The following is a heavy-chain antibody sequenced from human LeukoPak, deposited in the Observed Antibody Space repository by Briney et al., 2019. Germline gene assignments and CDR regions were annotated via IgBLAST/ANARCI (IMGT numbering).Heavy chain of an antibody. V-gene: IGHV3-23*01. Sequence: PGRSLRLSCAASGFTFSSYAMSWVRQAPGKGLEWVSVISGSGGRTYYADSVKGRFTISRDNPKNTLYLQMNSLRAEDTAVYYCAKGGGGQQPNYYYYGMDVWGQGTTVTVSS. CDR1: GFTFSSYA. CDR2: ISGSGGRT. J-gene: IGHJ6*02. CDR3: AKGGGGQQPNYYYYGMDV. D-gene: IGHD6-13*01.